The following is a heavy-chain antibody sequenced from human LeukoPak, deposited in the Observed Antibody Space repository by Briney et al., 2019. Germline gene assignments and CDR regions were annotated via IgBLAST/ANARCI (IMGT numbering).Heavy chain of an antibody. Sequence: SETRSLTCTVSGGSISSGGYYWSWIRQHPGKGLEWIGYIYYSGSTYYNPSLKSRVTISVDTSKNQFSLKLSSVTAADTAVYYCARGTLYGDPYYFDYWGQGTLVTVSS. CDR3: ARGTLYGDPYYFDY. D-gene: IGHD4-17*01. J-gene: IGHJ4*02. V-gene: IGHV4-31*03. CDR2: IYYSGST. CDR1: GGSISSGGYY.